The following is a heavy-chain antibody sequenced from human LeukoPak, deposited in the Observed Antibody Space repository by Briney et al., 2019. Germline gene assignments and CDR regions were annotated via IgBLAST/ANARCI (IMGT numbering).Heavy chain of an antibody. D-gene: IGHD2-15*01. CDR1: GFTFSSYS. CDR3: ARGLILEWLPSYYFDY. Sequence: QTGGSLRLSCAASGFTFSSYSMNWVRQAPGKGLEWVSYISSSSSTIYYADSVKDRFTISRDNAKNSLYLQMNSLRAEDTAVHYCARGLILEWLPSYYFDYWGQGTLVTVSS. J-gene: IGHJ4*02. V-gene: IGHV3-48*01. CDR2: ISSSSSTI.